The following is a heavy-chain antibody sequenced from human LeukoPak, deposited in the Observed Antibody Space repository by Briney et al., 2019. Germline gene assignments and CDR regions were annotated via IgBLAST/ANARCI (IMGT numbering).Heavy chain of an antibody. Sequence: PGGSLRLSCAASGFTFSSYSMNWVRQAPGKGLEWVSSISSSSSYIYYADSVKGRFTISRDNAKNSLYLQMNSLRAEDTAVYYCASSRGYCGGDCYPDYFDYWGQGTLVTVSS. CDR3: ASSRGYCGGDCYPDYFDY. J-gene: IGHJ4*02. D-gene: IGHD2-21*02. CDR2: ISSSSSYI. V-gene: IGHV3-21*01. CDR1: GFTFSSYS.